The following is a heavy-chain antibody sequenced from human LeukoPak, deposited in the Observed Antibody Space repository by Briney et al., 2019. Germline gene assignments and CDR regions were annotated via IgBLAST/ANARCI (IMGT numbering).Heavy chain of an antibody. CDR3: ARDPGRSGGSCYSDY. J-gene: IGHJ4*02. CDR2: ISSSGSGTYI. CDR1: GFTFGSFS. V-gene: IGHV3-21*01. Sequence: GGSLRLSCAASGFTFGSFSMTWVRQAPGKGLEWVSTISSSGSGTYIYYADSVQGRFTISRDNAKNSLYLQMNSLRAEDTAVYYCARDPGRSGGSCYSDYWGQGTLVTVSS. D-gene: IGHD2-15*01.